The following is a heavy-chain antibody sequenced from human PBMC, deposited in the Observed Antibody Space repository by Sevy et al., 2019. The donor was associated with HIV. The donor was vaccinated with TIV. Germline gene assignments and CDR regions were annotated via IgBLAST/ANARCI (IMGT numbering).Heavy chain of an antibody. D-gene: IGHD2-21*02. J-gene: IGHJ4*02. V-gene: IGHV1-18*01. CDR2: ISAYNGNT. CDR1: GYTFTSYG. CDR3: ARGGAYCGGDCYFDY. Sequence: ASVKVSCKASGYTFTSYGISWVRQAPGQGLEWMGWISAYNGNTNYAQKLQGRVIMTTDTSTSTAYMELRSLRSDDTAVYYCARGGAYCGGDCYFDYWGQGTLVTVSS.